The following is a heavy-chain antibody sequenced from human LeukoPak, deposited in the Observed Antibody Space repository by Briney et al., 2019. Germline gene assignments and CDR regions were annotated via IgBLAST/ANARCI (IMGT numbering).Heavy chain of an antibody. CDR2: INSDGSST. CDR1: AFTFSSYW. CDR3: SSGNSHAFDI. Sequence: GGSLRLSCAASAFTFSSYWVHWVRHDARNGMGWVSRINSDGSSTSYADSVKGRFTISRDNAKNTLYLQMNNLRAEDTAVYYCSSGNSHAFDIWGQGTMVTVSS. J-gene: IGHJ3*02. D-gene: IGHD4-23*01. V-gene: IGHV3-74*01.